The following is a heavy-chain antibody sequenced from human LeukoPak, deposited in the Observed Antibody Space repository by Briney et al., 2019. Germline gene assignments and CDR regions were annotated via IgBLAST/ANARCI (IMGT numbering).Heavy chain of an antibody. CDR3: TTATELIVATVPDN. J-gene: IGHJ4*02. V-gene: IGHV3-15*01. Sequence: GGSLRLFCAASGFPYSDVWMTWVRQAPGRGVEWVGRIKTKTEGASTDYAAPVKGIFTILREDSANMLYLQMTSLRTEDTALYYCTTATELIVATVPDNWGQGTLVTVSS. CDR1: GFPYSDVW. CDR2: IKTKTEGAST. D-gene: IGHD5-12*01.